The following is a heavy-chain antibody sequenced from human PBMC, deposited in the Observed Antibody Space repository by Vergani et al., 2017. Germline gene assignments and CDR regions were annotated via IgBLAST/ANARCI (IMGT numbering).Heavy chain of an antibody. CDR3: ARATGDLWTGYWYFDL. V-gene: IGHV4-39*07. J-gene: IGHJ2*01. Sequence: QLQLQESGPGLVKPSETLSLTCTVSGGSISSSSYYWGWIRQPPGKGLEWIGSIYYSGSTYYNPSLKSRVTISVDPSKNQFSLKLSSVTAADTAVYYCARATGDLWTGYWYFDLWGRGTLVTVSS. CDR1: GGSISSSSYY. D-gene: IGHD3/OR15-3a*01. CDR2: IYYSGST.